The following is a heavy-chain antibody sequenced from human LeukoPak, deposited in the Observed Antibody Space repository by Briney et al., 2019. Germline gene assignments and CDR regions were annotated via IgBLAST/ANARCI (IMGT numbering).Heavy chain of an antibody. Sequence: SEILSLTCAVYGGSFSGYYWSWIRQPPGKGLEWIGEINHSGSTNYNPSLKSRVTISVDTSKNQFSLKLSSVTAADTAVYYCARCAYDSSGYYSLTSYFDYWGQGTLVTVSS. CDR3: ARCAYDSSGYYSLTSYFDY. CDR1: GGSFSGYY. J-gene: IGHJ4*02. CDR2: INHSGST. D-gene: IGHD3-22*01. V-gene: IGHV4-34*01.